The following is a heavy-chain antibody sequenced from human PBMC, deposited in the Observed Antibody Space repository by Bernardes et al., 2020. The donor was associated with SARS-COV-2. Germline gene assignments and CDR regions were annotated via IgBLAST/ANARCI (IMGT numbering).Heavy chain of an antibody. CDR1: GFTFSNYV. V-gene: IGHV3-30*19. J-gene: IGHJ6*02. D-gene: IGHD6-13*01. CDR2: ISHDGNNQ. Sequence: GGSLRLSCVASGFTFSNYVMQWVRQAPGKGLEWVTVISHDGNNQFYIDSVKGRFTISRDNSKDTLYLQMNSLRSDDTAVYYCARSPYSSSWFGNSYYALDVWGHGTKVTVSS. CDR3: ARSPYSSSWFGNSYYALDV.